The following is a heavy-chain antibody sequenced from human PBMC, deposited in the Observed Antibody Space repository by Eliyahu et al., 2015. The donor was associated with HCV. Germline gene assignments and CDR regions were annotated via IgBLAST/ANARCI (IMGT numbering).Heavy chain of an antibody. V-gene: IGHV1-8*01. Sequence: GFAQKFQDRVTMTTDTSKTTAYMQLSSLRSEDTAVYYCARALPHNPAGDFDLWGQGTLVTVSS. CDR3: ARALPHNPAGDFDL. J-gene: IGHJ4*02. D-gene: IGHD1-14*01.